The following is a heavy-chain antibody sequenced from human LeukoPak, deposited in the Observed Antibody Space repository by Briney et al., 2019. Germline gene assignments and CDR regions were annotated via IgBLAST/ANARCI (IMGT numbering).Heavy chain of an antibody. CDR3: ARDWVTYGDYLVGP. D-gene: IGHD4-17*01. CDR1: GGSISSSSYY. V-gene: IGHV4-39*07. Sequence: SETLSLTCTVSGGSISSSSYYWGWIRQPPGKGLEWIGSIYYSGSTYYNPSLKSRVTISVDTSKNQFSLKLSSVTAADTAVYYCARDWVTYGDYLVGPWGQGTLVTVSS. J-gene: IGHJ5*02. CDR2: IYYSGST.